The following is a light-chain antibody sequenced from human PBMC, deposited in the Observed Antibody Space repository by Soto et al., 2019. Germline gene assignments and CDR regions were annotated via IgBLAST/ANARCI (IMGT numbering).Light chain of an antibody. CDR2: DAS. CDR3: QQRSNWPPLT. V-gene: IGKV3-11*01. J-gene: IGKJ4*01. CDR1: QSVSRY. Sequence: EIVLTQSPVTLSLSPGERATLSCRASQSVSRYLAWYQQKPGQAPRLLIYDASNRATGIPARFSGSGSGTDFPLTIDSLEPEDFAVYYCQQRSNWPPLTFGGGTKVEIK.